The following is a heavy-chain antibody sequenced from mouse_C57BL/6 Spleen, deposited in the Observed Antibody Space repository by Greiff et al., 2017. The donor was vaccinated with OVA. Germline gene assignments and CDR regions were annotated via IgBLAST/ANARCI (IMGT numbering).Heavy chain of an antibody. Sequence: EVKLQESGPGLVKPSQSLSLTCSVTGYSITSGYYWNWIRQFPGNKLEWMGYISYDGSNNYNPSLKNRISITRDTSKNQFFLKMNSVATEDTATYDSAKAYDLLYYYAMDYWGQGTSVTVSS. D-gene: IGHD1-1*01. V-gene: IGHV3-6*01. CDR2: ISYDGSN. J-gene: IGHJ4*01. CDR1: GYSITSGYY. CDR3: AKAYDLLYYYAMDY.